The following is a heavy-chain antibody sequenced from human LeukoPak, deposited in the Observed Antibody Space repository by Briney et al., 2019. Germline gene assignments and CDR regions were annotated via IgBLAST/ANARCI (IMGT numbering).Heavy chain of an antibody. CDR3: ARGGNYDILTGYLYFDY. Sequence: PSETLSPTCAVYGGSFSGYYWSWIRQPPGKGLEWIGEINHSGSTNYNPSLKSRVTISVDTSKNQFSLKLSSVTAADTAVYYCARGGNYDILTGYLYFDYWGQGTLVTVSS. V-gene: IGHV4-34*01. J-gene: IGHJ4*02. CDR2: INHSGST. D-gene: IGHD3-9*01. CDR1: GGSFSGYY.